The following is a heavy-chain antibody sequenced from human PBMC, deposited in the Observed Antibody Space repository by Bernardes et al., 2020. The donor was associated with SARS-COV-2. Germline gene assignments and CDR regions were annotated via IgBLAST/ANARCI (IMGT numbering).Heavy chain of an antibody. CDR2: INDRGST. J-gene: IGHJ4*02. D-gene: IGHD1-1*01. V-gene: IGHV4-34*01. CDR3: ASRDGYIY. Sequence: SETLSLTCGVYAGSLRGYYWSWTRQPPGKGLEWIGEINDRGSTNYNPSLKSRVTISLGTPENQFSLKLTSVTAADTAVYYCASRDGYIYWGQGTLVTVSS. CDR1: AGSLRGYY.